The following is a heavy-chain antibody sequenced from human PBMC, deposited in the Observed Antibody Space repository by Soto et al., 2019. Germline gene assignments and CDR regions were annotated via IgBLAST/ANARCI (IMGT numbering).Heavy chain of an antibody. V-gene: IGHV3-74*01. D-gene: IGHD2-21*01. CDR2: IDDDGSA. CDR1: GSTFGSYW. Sequence: QLVESGGGLVQPGGSLRISCAASGSTFGSYWMHWVRQAPGKGLVWLSRIDDDGSAVYADSVKGRFTTSRDNAKNTVYLQMNRRRDEATAVYDCARDIPHNGFDAWGQGTRVTVSS. CDR3: ARDIPHNGFDA. J-gene: IGHJ5*02.